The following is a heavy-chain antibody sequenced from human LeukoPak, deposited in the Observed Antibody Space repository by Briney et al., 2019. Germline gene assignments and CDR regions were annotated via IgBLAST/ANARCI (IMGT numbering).Heavy chain of an antibody. V-gene: IGHV3-21*01. J-gene: IGHJ4*02. CDR1: GFTFSSYS. Sequence: PGGSLRLSCAASGFTFSSYSMNWVRQAPGKGLEWVSSISSSSSYIYYADSVKGRFTISRDNAKNSLYLQMNSLRVEDTAVYYCARVIAGKTPQDYWGQGTLVTVSS. CDR3: ARVIAGKTPQDY. CDR2: ISSSSSYI. D-gene: IGHD6-13*01.